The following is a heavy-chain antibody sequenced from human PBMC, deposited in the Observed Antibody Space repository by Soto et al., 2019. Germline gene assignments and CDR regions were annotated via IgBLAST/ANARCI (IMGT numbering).Heavy chain of an antibody. V-gene: IGHV4-31*03. CDR2: IYYSGST. CDR1: GGSISRGGYY. J-gene: IGHJ3*02. CDR3: ATRANCSSTRCFFRRGTFDS. Sequence: QVQLQESGPGLVKPSQTLSLTCTVSGGSISRGGYYWSWIRQHPGKGLEWIGYIYYSGSTYYNPSLKSRVNISVDTSKTQFSLKLSSVTAAYTAVYYCATRANCSSTRCFFRRGTFDSGGQGTMVTVST. D-gene: IGHD2-2*01.